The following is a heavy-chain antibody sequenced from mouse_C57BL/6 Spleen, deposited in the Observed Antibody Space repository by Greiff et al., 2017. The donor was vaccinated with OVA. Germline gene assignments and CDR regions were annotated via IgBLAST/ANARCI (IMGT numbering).Heavy chain of an antibody. V-gene: IGHV5-6*02. CDR1: GFTFSSYG. Sequence: DVMLVESGGDLVKPGGSLKLSCAASGFTFSSYGMSWVRQTPDKRLEWVATISSGGSYTYYPDSVKGRFTISRDNAKNTLYLQMSSLKSEDTAMYYCARIYYGNYFDYWGQGTTLTVSS. CDR3: ARIYYGNYFDY. CDR2: ISSGGSYT. D-gene: IGHD2-1*01. J-gene: IGHJ2*01.